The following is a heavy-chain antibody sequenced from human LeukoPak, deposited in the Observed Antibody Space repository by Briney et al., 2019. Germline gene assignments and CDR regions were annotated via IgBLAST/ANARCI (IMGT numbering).Heavy chain of an antibody. J-gene: IGHJ4*02. CDR1: GGSFSGYY. CDR2: IKHSGST. Sequence: SETLSLTCAVYGGSFSGYYWSWLRQPPGKGLGWMGEIKHSGSTNYNPALKSRVTISVATSNNQFSLKLSSVTAADTAVYYCARGRYSSSSHDYWGQGTLVTVSS. V-gene: IGHV4-34*01. D-gene: IGHD6-6*01. CDR3: ARGRYSSSSHDY.